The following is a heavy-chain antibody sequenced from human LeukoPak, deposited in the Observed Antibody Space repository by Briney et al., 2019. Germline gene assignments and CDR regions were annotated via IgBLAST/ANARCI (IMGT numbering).Heavy chain of an antibody. V-gene: IGHV4-59*01. Sequence: SETLSLTCLVSGCSMKRSYWTWIRQAPGKGLEWIGNINDSGNTNYNPSLESRVTISHDTSKNQFSLRVTSVTAADRALYLRGRDSSPAALPYIDAWGKGTTVTVSS. CDR2: INDSGNT. D-gene: IGHD2-2*01. J-gene: IGHJ6*03. CDR1: GCSMKRSY. CDR3: GRDSSPAALPYIDA.